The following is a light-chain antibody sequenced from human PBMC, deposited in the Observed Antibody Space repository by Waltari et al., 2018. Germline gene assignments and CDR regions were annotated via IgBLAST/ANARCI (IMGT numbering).Light chain of an antibody. CDR2: EVN. V-gene: IGLV2-14*01. CDR1: SSDIGGYNR. CDR3: ISYATTATFI. J-gene: IGLJ1*01. Sequence: QAALTQSPSVSGSPGQSVTISCIGTSSDIGGYNRVSWYQQYPGKAPTLMIYEVNKRPSGVSDRFSGFKSANTASLTISGLQAEDEADYFCISYATTATFIFGSGTRLTVL.